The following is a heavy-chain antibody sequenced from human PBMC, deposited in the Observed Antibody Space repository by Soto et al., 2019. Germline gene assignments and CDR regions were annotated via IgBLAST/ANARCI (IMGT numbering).Heavy chain of an antibody. V-gene: IGHV3-30-3*01. CDR1: GFTFSSYA. CDR3: ARSYHGFDY. CDR2: ISYDGSNK. D-gene: IGHD2-2*01. Sequence: GGSLRLSCAASGFTFSSYAMHWVRQAPGKGLEWVAVISYDGSNKYHPDSVKGRFTVSRDNSKNTLYLQMNSLRPEDTAVYYCARSYHGFDYWGQGTLVTAPQ. J-gene: IGHJ4*02.